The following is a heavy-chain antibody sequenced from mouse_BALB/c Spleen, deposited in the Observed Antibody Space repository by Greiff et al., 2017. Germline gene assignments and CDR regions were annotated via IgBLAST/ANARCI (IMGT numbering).Heavy chain of an antibody. CDR1: GFTFSSYA. V-gene: IGHV5-6-5*01. CDR2: ISSGGST. Sequence: DVMLVESGGGLVKPGGSLKLSCAASGFTFSSYAMSWVRQTPEKRLEWVASISSGGSTYYPDSVKGRFTISRDNARNILYLQMSSLRSEDTAMYYCARASKLFDYWGQGTTLTVTS. D-gene: IGHD1-3*01. J-gene: IGHJ2*01. CDR3: ARASKLFDY.